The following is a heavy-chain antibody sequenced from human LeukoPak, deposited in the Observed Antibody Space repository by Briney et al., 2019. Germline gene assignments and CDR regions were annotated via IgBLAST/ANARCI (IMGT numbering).Heavy chain of an antibody. J-gene: IGHJ4*02. Sequence: GGTLRLSCAASGFIFSDFYMTWIRQAPGKGLEWVSCIGGSGSAKYYADSVKGRFTISRDSAKNSLYLQMNSLRAEDTALYYCAKDISAAGLYYFDYWGQGTLVTVSS. V-gene: IGHV3-11*01. D-gene: IGHD6-13*01. CDR3: AKDISAAGLYYFDY. CDR1: GFIFSDFY. CDR2: IGGSGSAK.